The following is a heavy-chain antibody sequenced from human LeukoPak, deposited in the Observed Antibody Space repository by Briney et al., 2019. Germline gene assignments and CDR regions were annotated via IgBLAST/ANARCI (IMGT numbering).Heavy chain of an antibody. CDR3: VRDSTVTTCDY. J-gene: IGHJ4*02. Sequence: GGSLRLSCAASGFTFSSYGMHWVRQAPGKGLEWVAVIWYDGSNKYYADSVKGRFTISRDNSKNTLYLQMNSLRAEDTAVYYCVRDSTVTTCDYWGPGTLVTVS. V-gene: IGHV3-33*01. CDR2: IWYDGSNK. D-gene: IGHD4-17*01. CDR1: GFTFSSYG.